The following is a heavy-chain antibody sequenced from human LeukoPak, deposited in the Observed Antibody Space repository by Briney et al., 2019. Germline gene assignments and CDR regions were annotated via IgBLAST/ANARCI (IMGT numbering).Heavy chain of an antibody. V-gene: IGHV3-64*01. J-gene: IGHJ5*02. CDR3: ARDLGGPSWFDP. Sequence: GGSLRLSCAASGFTFSSYAMHWVRQAPGKGLEYVSAISSNGGSTYYANSVKGRFTISRDNSKNTLYLQMGSLRAEGMAVYYCARDLGGPSWFDPWGQGTLVTVSS. CDR2: ISSNGGST. CDR1: GFTFSSYA. D-gene: IGHD3-10*01.